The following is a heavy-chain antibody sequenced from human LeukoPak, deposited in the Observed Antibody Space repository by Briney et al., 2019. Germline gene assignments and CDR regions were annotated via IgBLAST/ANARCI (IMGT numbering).Heavy chain of an antibody. J-gene: IGHJ5*02. D-gene: IGHD5-24*01. V-gene: IGHV1-2*02. CDR2: INPKSGGT. CDR3: ARDNSVRDEAWWFNP. Sequence: GASVKVSCKASGYTFTACYIHWMRQAPGQAFEWLGWINPKSGGTHYAQKFHGRVTLTRDMSTSTDYLELSSLRSEDTAVYYCARDNSVRDEAWWFNPWGQGTLVTVSS. CDR1: GYTFTACY.